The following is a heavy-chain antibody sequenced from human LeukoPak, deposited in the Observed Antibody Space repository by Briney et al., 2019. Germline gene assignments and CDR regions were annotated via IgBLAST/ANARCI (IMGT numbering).Heavy chain of an antibody. D-gene: IGHD3-22*01. CDR2: INHSGST. CDR1: GGSFSGYY. CDR3: ARGHYDSSGSPYFDY. V-gene: IGHV4-34*01. J-gene: IGHJ4*02. Sequence: SETLSLTCAVCGGSFSGYYWSWIRQPPGKGLEWIGEINHSGSTNYNPSLKSRVTISVDTSKNQFSLKLSSVTAADTAVYYCARGHYDSSGSPYFDYWGQGTLVTVSS.